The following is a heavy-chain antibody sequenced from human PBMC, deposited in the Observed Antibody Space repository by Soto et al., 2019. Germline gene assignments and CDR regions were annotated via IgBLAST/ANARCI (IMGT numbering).Heavy chain of an antibody. CDR3: ARSFGWYAIDQ. D-gene: IGHD6-19*01. J-gene: IGHJ4*02. CDR2: IHHSGST. CDR1: SASIISEQR. Sequence: QMQLQESGPGLVKPSETLSLTCAVSSASIISEQRWSWVRQPPGKGLEWIGEIHHSGSTNNNPSLRSRVTMSVDKSKNQYSLNLKSVTAADTAVYSCARSFGWYAIDQWGQGTLVIVSS. V-gene: IGHV4-4*02.